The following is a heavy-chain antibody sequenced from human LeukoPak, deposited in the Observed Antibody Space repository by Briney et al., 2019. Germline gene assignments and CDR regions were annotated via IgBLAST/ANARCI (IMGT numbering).Heavy chain of an antibody. CDR3: ARAPYSSGWYNFDY. CDR2: MNPNSGNT. Sequence: ASVKVSCKASGYTFTSYDINWVQQATGQGLEWMGWMNPNSGNTGYAQKFQGRVTMTRNTSISTAYMELGSLRSEDTAVYYCARAPYSSGWYNFDYWGQGTLVTVSS. D-gene: IGHD6-19*01. V-gene: IGHV1-8*01. CDR1: GYTFTSYD. J-gene: IGHJ4*02.